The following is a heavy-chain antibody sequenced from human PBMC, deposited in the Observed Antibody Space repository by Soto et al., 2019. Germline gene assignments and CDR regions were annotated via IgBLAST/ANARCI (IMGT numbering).Heavy chain of an antibody. CDR2: IVPLFGTA. D-gene: IGHD2-15*01. Sequence: GASVKVSCKDSGGTFSRRAINSVRQAPVHGLQWMGGIVPLFGTANYAQKFQGRVTITADEYTSTDHMEPRSLRSEDTAVYYCARDYGHDCSGGNCYFYFWGQGNLVTVSS. CDR1: GGTFSRRA. J-gene: IGHJ4*02. CDR3: ARDYGHDCSGGNCYFYF. V-gene: IGHV1-69*13.